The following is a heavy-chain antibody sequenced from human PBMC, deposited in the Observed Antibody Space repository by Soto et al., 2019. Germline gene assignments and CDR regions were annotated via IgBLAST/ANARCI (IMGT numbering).Heavy chain of an antibody. Sequence: QVQLQESGPGLVKPSGTLSLTCAVSGGSISSSSWWTWVRQSPGQGLEWIGEIFESGATNYNPSLKSRLTMSVDKSKNQFSLNLSSLTAADTAVYFCTTSHAGELNNWGQGTLVTVSS. J-gene: IGHJ4*02. D-gene: IGHD1-7*01. CDR3: TTSHAGELNN. V-gene: IGHV4-4*02. CDR1: GGSISSSSW. CDR2: IFESGAT.